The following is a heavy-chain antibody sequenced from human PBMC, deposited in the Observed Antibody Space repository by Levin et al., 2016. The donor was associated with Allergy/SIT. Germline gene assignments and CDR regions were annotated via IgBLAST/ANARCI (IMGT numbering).Heavy chain of an antibody. J-gene: IGHJ2*01. CDR2: TYYGGST. V-gene: IGHV4-39*02. CDR1: GVSISNNLYY. D-gene: IGHD6-19*01. CDR3: ARLQWVVRGAWYFDL. Sequence: SETLSLTCTVSGVSISNNLYYWGWVRQPPGKALEWIGNTYYGGSTYYNASLERRVTIFVDTSENRFSLKLSSVTAADTAVYYCARLQWVVRGAWYFDLWGRGTLVTVSS.